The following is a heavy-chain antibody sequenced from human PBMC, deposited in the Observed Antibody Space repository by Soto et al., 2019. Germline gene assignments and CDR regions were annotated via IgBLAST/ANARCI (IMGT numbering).Heavy chain of an antibody. D-gene: IGHD3-3*01. CDR2: ISSSSSTI. V-gene: IGHV3-48*02. CDR1: GFTFSSYS. J-gene: IGHJ6*02. CDR3: ARVWGDFWSGYLSP. Sequence: GGSLRLSCAASGFTFSSYSMNWVRQAPGKGLEWVSYISSSSSTIYYADSVKGRFTISRDNAKNSLYLQMNSLRDEDTAVYYCARVWGDFWSGYLSPWGQGTTVTVSS.